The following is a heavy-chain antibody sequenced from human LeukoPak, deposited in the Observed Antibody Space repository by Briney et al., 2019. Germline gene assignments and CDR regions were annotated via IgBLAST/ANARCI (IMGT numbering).Heavy chain of an antibody. D-gene: IGHD3-10*01. CDR1: GGSVSSGTYY. Sequence: SETLSLTCSVSGGSVSSGTYYETWIRQPQGKGLEWIGHVYFSGTSSYNPSLKSRVTISADTSKNQFSLKLISVTAADTAVYFCARRRMIRGVIIFDYWGPGALVTVSS. CDR3: ARRRMIRGVIIFDY. J-gene: IGHJ4*02. CDR2: VYFSGTS. V-gene: IGHV4-61*01.